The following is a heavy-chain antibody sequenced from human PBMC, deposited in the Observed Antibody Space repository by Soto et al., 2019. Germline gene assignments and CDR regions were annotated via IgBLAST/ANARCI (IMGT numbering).Heavy chain of an antibody. D-gene: IGHD2-8*01. CDR1: GYTFTSYG. CDR2: ISGYNGKT. Sequence: QVQLVQSGPEVKKPGASVKVSCKASGYTFTSYGISWVRQAPGQGLEWMGWISGYNGKTNYAQKLQGRVTMTTDTSTSTAYMELRSLRSDDTAMYYCARDYRDEDIVLKVYAIPYYGMDVWGQGTTVTVSS. J-gene: IGHJ6*02. V-gene: IGHV1-18*04. CDR3: ARDYRDEDIVLKVYAIPYYGMDV.